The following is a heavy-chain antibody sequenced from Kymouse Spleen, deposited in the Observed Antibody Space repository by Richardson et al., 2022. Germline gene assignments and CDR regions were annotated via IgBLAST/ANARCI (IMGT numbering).Heavy chain of an antibody. V-gene: IGHV3-33*01. D-gene: IGHD1-7*01. Sequence: QVQLVESGGGVVQPGRSLRLSCAASGFTFSSYGMHWVRQAPGKGLEWVAVIWYDGSNKYYADSVKGRFTISRDNSKNTLYLQMNSLRAEDTAVYYCARDRVSITGTTLYGMDVWGQGTTVTVSS. CDR1: GFTFSSYG. CDR2: IWYDGSNK. J-gene: IGHJ6*02. CDR3: ARDRVSITGTTLYGMDV.